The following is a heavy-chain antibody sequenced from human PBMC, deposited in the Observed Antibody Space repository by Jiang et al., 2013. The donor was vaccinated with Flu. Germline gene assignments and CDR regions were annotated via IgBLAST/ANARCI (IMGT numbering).Heavy chain of an antibody. CDR2: IWYDGSNK. CDR3: ARDETLYSRHITYLSANWFDP. V-gene: IGHV3-33*08. Sequence: QLLESGGGVVQPGRSLRLSCAASGFSFSNYGMHWVRQAPGKGLEWVAVIWYDGSNKYYADSVKGRFTISRDNSKKTVYLQMNSLRAEDTAVYYCARDETLYSRHITYLSANWFDPWGQGTLVTVSS. J-gene: IGHJ5*02. D-gene: IGHD2-21*01. CDR1: GFSFSNYG.